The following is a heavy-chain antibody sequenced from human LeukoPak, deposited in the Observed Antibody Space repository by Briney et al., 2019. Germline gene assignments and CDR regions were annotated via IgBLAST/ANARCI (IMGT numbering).Heavy chain of an antibody. Sequence: GGSLRLSCAASGFTFSRNGMHWVRQAPGKGLEWVAFTTRDESEKFYVDSVKGRFTIARDNAKNTLYLQMNSLRVEDTAVYYCARVIGWDEPFDLWGHGTLVTVSS. V-gene: IGHV3-30*12. J-gene: IGHJ3*01. CDR1: GFTFSRNG. CDR3: ARVIGWDEPFDL. D-gene: IGHD1-26*01. CDR2: TTRDESEK.